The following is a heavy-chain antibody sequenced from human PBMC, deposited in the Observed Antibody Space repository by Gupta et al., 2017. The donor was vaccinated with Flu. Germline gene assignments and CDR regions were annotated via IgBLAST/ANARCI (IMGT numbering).Heavy chain of an antibody. J-gene: IGHJ6*03. CDR2: ISYDGSNE. D-gene: IGHD6-19*01. V-gene: IGHV3-30*04. CDR3: ARDAVAGTVGYFYYYYMDV. Sequence: KGLEWVALISYDGSNEYYADSVKGRFTISRDNSKNTLYLQMNSMRGEDTAVYYCARDAVAGTVGYFYYYYMDVWGKGTTVTVSS.